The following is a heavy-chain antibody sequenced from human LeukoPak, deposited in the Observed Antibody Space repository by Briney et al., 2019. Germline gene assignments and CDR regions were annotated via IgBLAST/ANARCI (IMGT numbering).Heavy chain of an antibody. CDR1: GGSISSYY. Sequence: SETLSLTCTVSGGSISSYYWSWIRQPPGKGLEWIGYIYTSGSTNYNPSLKSRVTISVDTSKNQFSLKLSSVTAAGTAVYYCARRAYYYYMDVWGKGTTVTVSS. CDR2: IYTSGST. J-gene: IGHJ6*03. V-gene: IGHV4-4*09. CDR3: ARRAYYYYMDV.